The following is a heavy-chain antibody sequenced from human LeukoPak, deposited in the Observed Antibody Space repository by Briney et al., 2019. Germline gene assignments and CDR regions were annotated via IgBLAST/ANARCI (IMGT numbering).Heavy chain of an antibody. CDR1: GYTFTSYG. CDR2: ISAYNGNT. D-gene: IGHD6-6*01. Sequence: ASVKVSCKASGYTFTSYGISWVRQAPGQGLEWMGWISAYNGNTNYAQKFQGRVTITTDESTSTAYMELSSLRSEDTAVYYCGVAGSSSTFDYWGRGTLVTVSS. V-gene: IGHV1-18*01. J-gene: IGHJ4*02. CDR3: GVAGSSSTFDY.